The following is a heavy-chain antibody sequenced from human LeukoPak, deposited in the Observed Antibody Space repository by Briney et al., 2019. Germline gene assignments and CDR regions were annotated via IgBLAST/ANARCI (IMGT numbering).Heavy chain of an antibody. V-gene: IGHV4-39*07. CDR3: ARDYLGGSTGWYHDAFDV. CDR2: IHDSGKT. D-gene: IGHD6-19*01. J-gene: IGHJ3*01. Sequence: SETLSLTCNVSGEAIGASAYYWASVRQLPGKGLEWIGSIHDSGKTYYKSSLQSRVTISLDTSKKQVSLRLSSVTAADTAVYYCARDYLGGSTGWYHDAFDVWGQGTVVAVSS. CDR1: GEAIGASAYY.